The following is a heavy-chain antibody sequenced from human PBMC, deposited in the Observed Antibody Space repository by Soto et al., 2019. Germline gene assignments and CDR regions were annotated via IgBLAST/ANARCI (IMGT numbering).Heavy chain of an antibody. J-gene: IGHJ6*02. V-gene: IGHV2-26*03. CDR2: IFSNDEK. CDR1: GFSLSNARMG. CDR3: ARFEQQLPWGGNYYYGMDV. Sequence: QVTLKESGPVLVKPTETLTLTCTISGFSLSNARMGVSWIRQPPGKALECLAHIFSNDEKSYSTSLKSRLTISKYNSKSQVGLTMTNMDPVDTATYYCARFEQQLPWGGNYYYGMDVWGQGTTVTVSS. D-gene: IGHD6-13*01.